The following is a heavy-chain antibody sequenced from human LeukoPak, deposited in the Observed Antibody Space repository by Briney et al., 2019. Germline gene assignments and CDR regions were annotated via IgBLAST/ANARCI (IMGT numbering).Heavy chain of an antibody. CDR1: GGSISSGSYY. V-gene: IGHV4-61*02. D-gene: IGHD3-9*01. CDR3: AREIAYDILTCYYDY. J-gene: IGHJ4*02. CDR2: IYTSGST. Sequence: SSQTLSLTCTVSGGSISSGSYYWSWIRQPAGKGLEWIGRIYTSGSTNYNPSLKSRVTISVDTSKNQFSLKLSSVTAADTAVYYCAREIAYDILTCYYDYWGQGALVTVSS.